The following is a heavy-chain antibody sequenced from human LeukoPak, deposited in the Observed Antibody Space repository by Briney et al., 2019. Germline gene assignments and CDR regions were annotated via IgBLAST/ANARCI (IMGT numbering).Heavy chain of an antibody. Sequence: SETLSLTCTVSGGSISSYYWSWIRQPPGKGLEWIGYIYYSGSTSYSPSLKSRVTISVDTSKNQFSLKLSSVTAADTAVYYCARHRLAEYYYCGMDVWGQGTTVTVSS. D-gene: IGHD6-13*01. V-gene: IGHV4-59*08. CDR2: IYYSGST. CDR1: GGSISSYY. J-gene: IGHJ6*02. CDR3: ARHRLAEYYYCGMDV.